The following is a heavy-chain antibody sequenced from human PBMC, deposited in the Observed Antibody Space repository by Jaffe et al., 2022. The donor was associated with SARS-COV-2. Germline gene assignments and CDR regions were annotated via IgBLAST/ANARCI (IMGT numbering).Heavy chain of an antibody. V-gene: IGHV6-1*01. CDR3: VRDKGWFGTFDS. CDR2: TYYRSKWYD. D-gene: IGHD3-10*01. CDR1: GDSVSSNSAV. J-gene: IGHJ5*01. Sequence: QVQLQQSGPRLLKPSQTLSLTCDIFGDSVSSNSAVWNWIRQSPSRGLEWLGRTYYRSKWYDDYAVSMKSRIIINADTSKNQFSLQLNSVTPEDTAVYYCVRDKGWFGTFDSWGQGILVTVSS.